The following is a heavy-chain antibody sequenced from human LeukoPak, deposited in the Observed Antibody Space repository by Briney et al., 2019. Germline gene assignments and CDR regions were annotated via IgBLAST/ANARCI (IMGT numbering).Heavy chain of an antibody. J-gene: IGHJ3*02. V-gene: IGHV1-46*01. Sequence: ASVKVSCKASGYTFTSYYMRWVRQAPGQGLEWMGIINPSGGSTSYAQKFQGRVTMTRDTSTSTVYMELSSLRSEDTAVYYCARDWGYSSSWLGAFDIWGQGTMVTVSS. CDR2: INPSGGST. D-gene: IGHD6-13*01. CDR3: ARDWGYSSSWLGAFDI. CDR1: GYTFTSYY.